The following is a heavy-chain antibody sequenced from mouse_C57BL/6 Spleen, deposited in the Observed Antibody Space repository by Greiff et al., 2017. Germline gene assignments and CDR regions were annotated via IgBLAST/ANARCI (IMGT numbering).Heavy chain of an antibody. CDR3: ARERQLRLRGFDY. V-gene: IGHV3-6*01. J-gene: IGHJ2*01. CDR1: GYSITSGYY. Sequence: EVKVEESGPGLVKPSQSLSLTCSVTGYSITSGYYWNWIRQFPGNKLEWMGYISYDGSNNYNPSLKNRISITRDTSKNQFFLKLNSVTTEDTATYYCARERQLRLRGFDYWGQGTTLTVSS. CDR2: ISYDGSN. D-gene: IGHD3-2*02.